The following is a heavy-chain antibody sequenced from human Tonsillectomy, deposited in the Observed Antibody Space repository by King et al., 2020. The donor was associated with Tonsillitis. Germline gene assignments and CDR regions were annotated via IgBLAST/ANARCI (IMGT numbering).Heavy chain of an antibody. J-gene: IGHJ4*02. CDR2: INHSGST. V-gene: IGHV4-34*01. CDR1: GGSFSGYY. Sequence: VQLQQWGAGLLKPSETLSLTCAVYGGSFSGYYWSWIRQPPGKGLEWIGEINHSGSTNYNPSLKSRVTISVDTSKNQFSLKLSSVTAADTAVYYCARGAPSLRFDYWGQGTLVTVSS. CDR3: ARGAPSLRFDY.